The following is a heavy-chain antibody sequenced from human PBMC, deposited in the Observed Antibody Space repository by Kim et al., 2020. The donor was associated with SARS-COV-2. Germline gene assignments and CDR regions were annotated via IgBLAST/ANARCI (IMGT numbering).Heavy chain of an antibody. Sequence: SETLSLTCTVSGGSISSGGYYWSWIRQHPGKGLEWIGYIYYSGSTYYNPSLNSRVTISVDTSKNQFSLKLSSVTAADTAVYYCAREKSTRLPHYYGMDVWGQGTTVTVSS. CDR3: AREKSTRLPHYYGMDV. CDR1: GGSISSGGYY. V-gene: IGHV4-31*03. CDR2: IYYSGST. J-gene: IGHJ6*02.